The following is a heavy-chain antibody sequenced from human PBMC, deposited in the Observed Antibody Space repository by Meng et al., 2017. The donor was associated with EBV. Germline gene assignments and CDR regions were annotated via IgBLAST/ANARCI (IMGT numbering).Heavy chain of an antibody. CDR3: AKSSSSTPGVVDS. CDR2: IYDGGTT. J-gene: IGHJ4*02. V-gene: IGHV4-61*01. CDR1: GASVSGGTFH. Sequence: QVQLQASGPGLGKPPETLSLTCTVPGASVSGGTFHWSWIRQPPGKELQWIGYIYDGGTTIYNPSLKSRVTIFLDTSRNQFSLGLRSVTTADTAVYYCAKSSSSTPGVVDSWGQGTLVTVSS. D-gene: IGHD2-2*01.